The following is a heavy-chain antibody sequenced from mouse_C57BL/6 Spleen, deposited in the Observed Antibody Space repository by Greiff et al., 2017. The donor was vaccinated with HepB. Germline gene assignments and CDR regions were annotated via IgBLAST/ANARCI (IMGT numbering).Heavy chain of an antibody. Sequence: QVHVKQPGAELVKPGASVKLSCKASGYTFTSYWMHWVKQRPGQGLEWIGMIHPNSGSTNYNEKFKSKATLTVDKSSSTAYMQLSSLTSEDSAVYYCARPTVVPYYFDYWGQGTTLTVSS. J-gene: IGHJ2*01. V-gene: IGHV1-64*01. CDR3: ARPTVVPYYFDY. D-gene: IGHD1-1*01. CDR2: IHPNSGST. CDR1: GYTFTSYW.